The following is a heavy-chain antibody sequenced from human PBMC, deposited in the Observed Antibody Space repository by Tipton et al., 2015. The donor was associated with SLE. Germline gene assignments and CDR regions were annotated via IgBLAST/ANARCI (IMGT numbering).Heavy chain of an antibody. D-gene: IGHD2-21*01. CDR1: GYTFTTYD. V-gene: IGHV1-8*03. J-gene: IGHJ4*02. CDR3: ARVAYFVVQGGSYFDY. CDR2: MNPNSGNT. Sequence: QLVQSGAEVKKPGASVKVSCKASGYTFTTYDITWVRQATGQGLEWMGWMNPNSGNTGYAQKFQGRVTITRNTSISTAYMELSSLRSEDTAVYFCARVAYFVVQGGSYFDYWGQGTLVTVSS.